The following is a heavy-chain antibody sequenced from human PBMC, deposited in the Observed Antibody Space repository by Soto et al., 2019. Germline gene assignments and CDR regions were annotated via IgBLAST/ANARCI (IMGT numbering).Heavy chain of an antibody. CDR3: AKGGLYYDSSGYYWADY. Sequence: GGSLRLSCAASGFTFSSYAMSWVRQAPGKGLEWVSAISGSGGSTYYADSVKGRFTISRDNSKNTLYLQMNSLRAEDTAVYYCAKGGLYYDSSGYYWADYWGQGTLVTVSS. CDR1: GFTFSSYA. D-gene: IGHD3-22*01. J-gene: IGHJ4*02. V-gene: IGHV3-23*01. CDR2: ISGSGGST.